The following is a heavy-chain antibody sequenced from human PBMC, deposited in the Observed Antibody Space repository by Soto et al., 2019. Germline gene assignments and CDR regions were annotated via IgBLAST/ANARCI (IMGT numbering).Heavy chain of an antibody. V-gene: IGHV4-59*08. J-gene: IGHJ5*02. D-gene: IGHD3-22*01. Sequence: QVQLQESGPGLVKPSETLSLTCTVSGGSIDSYYWTWIRQPPGKGLEWIGYVYYTGTTTYSPSLKRRVTISVDPSMTQISLKLSSVTAADTAFYYCARLGGYYQSLDTWGQGTLVTVSS. CDR3: ARLGGYYQSLDT. CDR2: VYYTGTT. CDR1: GGSIDSYY.